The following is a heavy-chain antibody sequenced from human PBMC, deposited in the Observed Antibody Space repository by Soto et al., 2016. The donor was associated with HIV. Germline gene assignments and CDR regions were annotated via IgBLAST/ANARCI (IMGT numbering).Heavy chain of an antibody. Sequence: QVQLVQSGGEVKKPGASVKVSCKASGYTFNTYGINWVRQAPGQGLEWMGWMSVYNGNTDYARKLQGRVTMTSDRSTSTAYMELRSLRSDDTAVYYCARDEGENGYFWFDPWGQGTLVTVSS. V-gene: IGHV1-18*01. CDR1: GYTFNTYG. J-gene: IGHJ5*02. CDR3: ARDEGENGYFWFDP. CDR2: MSVYNGNT. D-gene: IGHD4-17*01.